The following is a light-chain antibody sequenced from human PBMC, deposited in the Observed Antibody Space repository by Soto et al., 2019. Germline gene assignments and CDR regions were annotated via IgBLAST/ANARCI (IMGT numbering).Light chain of an antibody. CDR2: GAS. Sequence: IQLTQSPSSLSASMGDRVTITCRASQGIINYLAWYQQKPGKAPKLLIYGASTLQGGVPSRFSGRGSGTDFTLTVSSXQPEDLATYYCQQLFMYPPTFGPGTKVDTK. V-gene: IGKV1-9*01. CDR1: QGIINY. J-gene: IGKJ3*01. CDR3: QQLFMYPPT.